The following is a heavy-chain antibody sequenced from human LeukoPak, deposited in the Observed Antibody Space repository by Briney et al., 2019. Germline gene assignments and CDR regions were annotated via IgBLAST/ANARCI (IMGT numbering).Heavy chain of an antibody. CDR1: GFTFTNYA. D-gene: IGHD4-17*01. J-gene: IGHJ4*02. V-gene: IGHV3-23*01. CDR2: ISGSGGST. Sequence: GGSLRLSCVASGFTFTNYAMNWVRQAPGKGLEWVSSISGSGGSTYYADSVKGRFTISRDNSKNTLYLQMNSLRAEDTAVYYCAKARLRHYDYWGQGTLVTVSS. CDR3: AKARLRHYDY.